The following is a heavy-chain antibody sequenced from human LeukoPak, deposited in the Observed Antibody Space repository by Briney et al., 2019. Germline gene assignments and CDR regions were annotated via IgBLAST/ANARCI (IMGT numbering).Heavy chain of an antibody. Sequence: GGSLRLSCAASGFTFSSYAMHWVRQAPGKGLEWVAVISYDGSNKYYADSVKGRFTISRDSSKNTLYLQMNSLRAEDTAVYYCASLYSSWYQFDYWGQGTLVTVSS. D-gene: IGHD6-13*01. CDR2: ISYDGSNK. J-gene: IGHJ4*02. CDR1: GFTFSSYA. V-gene: IGHV3-30-3*01. CDR3: ASLYSSWYQFDY.